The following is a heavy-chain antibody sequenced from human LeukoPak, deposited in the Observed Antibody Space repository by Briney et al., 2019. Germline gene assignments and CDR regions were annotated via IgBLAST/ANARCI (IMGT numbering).Heavy chain of an antibody. CDR2: INHSGST. D-gene: IGHD1-26*01. CDR1: GGSFRGYY. CDR3: ARKARIVAFDI. V-gene: IGHV4-34*01. Sequence: ETLXLTXAVYGGSFRGYYWSWIRQPPGKGLEWIGEINHSGSTNYNPSLKSRVTISVDTSKNQFSLKLSSVTAADTAVYYCARKARIVAFDIWGQGTMVTVSS. J-gene: IGHJ3*02.